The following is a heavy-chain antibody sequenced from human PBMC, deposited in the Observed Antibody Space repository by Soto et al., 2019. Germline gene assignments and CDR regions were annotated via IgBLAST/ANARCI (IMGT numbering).Heavy chain of an antibody. CDR3: ARDRQYTDNSGYYGSSSNFVY. D-gene: IGHD3-22*01. V-gene: IGHV4-31*03. J-gene: IGHJ4*02. CDR1: GGSISSGGYY. Sequence: QVQLQESGPGLVKPSQTLSLTCTVSGGSISSGGYYWNWIRHHPGKGLEWIGYSSYSGNTYYTPFLRRRVTVSVDTSKNHFSQRLSSVTAADTAVYYCARDRQYTDNSGYYGSSSNFVYWGQGILVTVSS. CDR2: SSYSGNT.